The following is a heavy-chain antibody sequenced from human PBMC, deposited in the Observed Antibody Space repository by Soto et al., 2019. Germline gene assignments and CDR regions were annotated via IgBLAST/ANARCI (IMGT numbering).Heavy chain of an antibody. Sequence: ASVKVSCKASGGTFSSYTISWVRQAPGQGLEWMGRIIPILGIANYAQKFQGRVTITADKSTSTAYMELSSLRSEDTAVYYCASASGYAGIPVDYWGQGTLVTVSS. CDR3: ASASGYAGIPVDY. CDR1: GGTFSSYT. V-gene: IGHV1-69*02. J-gene: IGHJ4*02. D-gene: IGHD5-12*01. CDR2: IIPILGIA.